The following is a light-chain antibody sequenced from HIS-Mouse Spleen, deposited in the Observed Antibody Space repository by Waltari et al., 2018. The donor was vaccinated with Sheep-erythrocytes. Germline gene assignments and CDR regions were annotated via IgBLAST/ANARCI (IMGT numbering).Light chain of an antibody. CDR3: MIWHNSAWV. V-gene: IGLV5-45*03. CDR1: SGLNVGTYR. J-gene: IGLJ3*02. CDR2: YKSDSDK. Sequence: QAVLTQPSSLSASPGASASLTCTLRSGLNVGTYRIYWYQQKPGSPPQYLLRYKSDSDKQQGSGVPSRFSGSKDASANAGILLISGLQSEDEADYYCMIWHNSAWVFGGGTKLTVL.